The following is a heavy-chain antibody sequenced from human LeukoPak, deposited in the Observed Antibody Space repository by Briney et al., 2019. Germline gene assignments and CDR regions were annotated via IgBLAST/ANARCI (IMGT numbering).Heavy chain of an antibody. Sequence: SETLSLTCTVSGGSISSSSYYWGWIRQPPGKGLEWIGSIYYSGSTYYNQSPKSRVTISVDTSKNQFSLKLSSVTAADTAVYYCARDWNRYAYWGQGTLVTVSS. J-gene: IGHJ4*02. D-gene: IGHD1-1*01. CDR2: IYYSGST. V-gene: IGHV4-39*07. CDR1: GGSISSSSYY. CDR3: ARDWNRYAY.